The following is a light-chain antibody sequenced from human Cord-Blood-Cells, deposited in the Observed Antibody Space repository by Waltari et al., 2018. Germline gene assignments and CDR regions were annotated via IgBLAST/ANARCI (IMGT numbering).Light chain of an antibody. CDR3: CSYAGSSTYV. CDR2: EGS. J-gene: IGLJ1*01. V-gene: IGLV2-23*01. CDR1: SSDVGSYNL. Sequence: QSALTQPASVSGSPGQSITISCTGTSSDVGSYNLVSWYQQHPGKAPNLMIYEGSKRPSGVSNSFSGSKSGNTASLTISGLQAEDEADYYCCSYAGSSTYVFGTGTKVTVL.